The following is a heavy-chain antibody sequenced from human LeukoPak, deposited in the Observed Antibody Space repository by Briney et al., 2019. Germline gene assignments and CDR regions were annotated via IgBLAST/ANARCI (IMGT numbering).Heavy chain of an antibody. CDR1: GGSFSGYY. CDR2: INHSGST. V-gene: IGHV4-34*01. Sequence: PSETLSLTCAVYGGSFSGYYWSWIRQPPGKGLEWIGEINHSGSTNYNPSLKSRVTISVDTSKNQFSLKLSSVTAADTAVYYCARPRGRYCSGGSCSDYYMDVWGKGTTVTISS. CDR3: ARPRGRYCSGGSCSDYYMDV. J-gene: IGHJ6*03. D-gene: IGHD2-15*01.